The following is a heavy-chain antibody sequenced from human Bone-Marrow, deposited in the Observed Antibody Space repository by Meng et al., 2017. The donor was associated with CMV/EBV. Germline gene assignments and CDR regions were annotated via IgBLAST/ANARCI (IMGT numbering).Heavy chain of an antibody. CDR2: ISYDGDNK. CDR1: GFTVSSYA. V-gene: IGHV3-30*04. D-gene: IGHD2-8*01. CDR3: ASGTTGTIGF. J-gene: IGHJ4*02. Sequence: LSCAASGFTVSSYARHWVRQAPGKGREWVAVISYDGDNKKYVDSVKGRVTISRDNSKNTLYLQMNSLRPEDTAIHYCASGTTGTIGFWGQGTLVTVSS.